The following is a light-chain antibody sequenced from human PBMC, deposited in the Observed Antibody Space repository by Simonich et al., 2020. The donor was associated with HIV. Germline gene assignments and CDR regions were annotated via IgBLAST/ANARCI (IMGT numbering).Light chain of an antibody. J-gene: IGKJ1*01. CDR1: QDISNY. V-gene: IGKV1-33*01. Sequence: IQLTQSPSFLSASVGERVTITCQASQDISNYLHWYQQKPGKAPKPLLYAASNLEAGVPSRFSGSGSGTDFTFTSSSLQPEDIATYYCQQYDNLPWTFGQGTNVEIK. CDR2: AAS. CDR3: QQYDNLPWT.